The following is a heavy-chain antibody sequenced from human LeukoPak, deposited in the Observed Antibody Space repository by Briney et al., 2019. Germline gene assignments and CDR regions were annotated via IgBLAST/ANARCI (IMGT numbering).Heavy chain of an antibody. D-gene: IGHD6-13*01. CDR1: GFTFTRSA. V-gene: IGHV1-58*02. CDR2: IVVGSGNT. Sequence: ASVKVSCKASGFTFTRSAMQWVRQARGQRLEWIGWIVVGSGNTKYAQSFRERVTITRDMSTSTAYMELRSLRSDDTALYYCAAGYGSSWYDLYFQYWGQGTLVTVSS. CDR3: AAGYGSSWYDLYFQY. J-gene: IGHJ1*01.